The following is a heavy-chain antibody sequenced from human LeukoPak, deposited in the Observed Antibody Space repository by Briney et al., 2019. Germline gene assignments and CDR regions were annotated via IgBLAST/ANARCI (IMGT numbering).Heavy chain of an antibody. CDR1: GFTFSSYA. D-gene: IGHD3-10*01. CDR3: AKDLLLWFGELDWFDP. J-gene: IGHJ5*02. Sequence: GGSLRLSCAASGFTFSSYAMSWVRQAPGKGLEWVSAISGSGGSTYYADSVKGRFTISRDNSKNTLYLQMNSLRAEDTAVYYCAKDLLLWFGELDWFDPWGQGTLVTASS. CDR2: ISGSGGST. V-gene: IGHV3-23*01.